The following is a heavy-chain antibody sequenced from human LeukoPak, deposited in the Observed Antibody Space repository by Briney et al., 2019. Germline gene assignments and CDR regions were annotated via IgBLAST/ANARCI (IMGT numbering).Heavy chain of an antibody. V-gene: IGHV1-24*01. Sequence: ASVKVSCKVSGYTLTELSMHWVRQAPGKGLEWMGGFDPEDGETIYAQKFQGRVTMTEDTSTDTAYMELSSLRSEDTAVSYCATAGIAAAGTLDYWGQGTLVTVSS. CDR2: FDPEDGET. CDR1: GYTLTELS. CDR3: ATAGIAAAGTLDY. D-gene: IGHD6-13*01. J-gene: IGHJ4*02.